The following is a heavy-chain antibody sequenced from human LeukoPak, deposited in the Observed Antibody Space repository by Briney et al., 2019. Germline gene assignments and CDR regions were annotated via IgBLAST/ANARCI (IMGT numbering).Heavy chain of an antibody. V-gene: IGHV3-23*01. CDR1: GFTFSSYS. Sequence: GGSLRLSCAASGFTFSSYSMNWVRQAPGKGLEWVSGISPSGDITYYTDSVKGRFTISRDNSKNTQSLQMNSLRAEDTAVYYCAELGITMIGGVWGKGTTVTISS. CDR2: ISPSGDIT. CDR3: AELGITMIGGV. D-gene: IGHD3-10*02. J-gene: IGHJ6*04.